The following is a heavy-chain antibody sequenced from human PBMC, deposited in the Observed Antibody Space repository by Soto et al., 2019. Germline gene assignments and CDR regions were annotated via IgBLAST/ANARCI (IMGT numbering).Heavy chain of an antibody. CDR1: GGSISSYY. Sequence: SETLSLTCTVSGGSISSYYWSWIRQPPGKGLEWIGYIYYSGSTNYNPSLKSRVTISVDTSKNQFSLKLSSVTAADTAVYYCARQEYNWNLQTLGAFDIWGQGIMVTVSS. J-gene: IGHJ3*02. D-gene: IGHD1-7*01. V-gene: IGHV4-59*08. CDR3: ARQEYNWNLQTLGAFDI. CDR2: IYYSGST.